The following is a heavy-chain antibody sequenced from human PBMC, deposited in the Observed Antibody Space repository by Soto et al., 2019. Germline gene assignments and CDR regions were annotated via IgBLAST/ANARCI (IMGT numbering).Heavy chain of an antibody. J-gene: IGHJ4*02. Sequence: QVQLVESGGGVVQPGRSLRLSCAASGFTFTDYALHWVRQAPGKGLEWVTVISSDGGNRYYADSVKGRFTISRDNSKNTLYLKMNGLRVEDTAIYICAHLAGLSHTDDFWGQGTPVTVSS. D-gene: IGHD5-18*01. CDR1: GFTFTDYA. V-gene: IGHV3-30-3*01. CDR2: ISSDGGNR. CDR3: AHLAGLSHTDDF.